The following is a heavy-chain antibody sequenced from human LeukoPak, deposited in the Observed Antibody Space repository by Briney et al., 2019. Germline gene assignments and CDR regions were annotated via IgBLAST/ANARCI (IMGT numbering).Heavy chain of an antibody. Sequence: TGGSLRLSCAASGFSFSTYTMNWVRQAPGEGLDWVSYISSSSSTIYYADSVKGRFTISRDNANNSLYLQMNSLRVEDTAVYHCARAPIDKVVAGTFFGHWGQGTVVTVSS. D-gene: IGHD6-19*01. CDR2: ISSSSSTI. V-gene: IGHV3-48*01. J-gene: IGHJ4*02. CDR1: GFSFSTYT. CDR3: ARAPIDKVVAGTFFGH.